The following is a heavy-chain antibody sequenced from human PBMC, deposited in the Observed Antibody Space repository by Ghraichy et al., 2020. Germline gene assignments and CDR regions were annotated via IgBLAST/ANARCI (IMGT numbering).Heavy chain of an antibody. Sequence: GGSLRLSCVASGFTFSTYPMSWVRQAPGKGPEWVSTIFGSTGSTYYADSVKGRFTISRDNSKNTLYLQMNSLRGEDTAVYYCAKDRSDTTTSWYRFDSWGQGTLVTVSS. V-gene: IGHV3-23*01. J-gene: IGHJ4*02. CDR1: GFTFSTYP. CDR2: IFGSTGST. CDR3: AKDRSDTTTSWYRFDS. D-gene: IGHD6-13*01.